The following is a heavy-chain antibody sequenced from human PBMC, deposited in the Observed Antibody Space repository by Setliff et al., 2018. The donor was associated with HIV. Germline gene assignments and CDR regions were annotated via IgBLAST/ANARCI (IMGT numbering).Heavy chain of an antibody. CDR1: GGSVSSRGHY. CDR3: ARDYGGNWGSLDDAFEF. Sequence: SETLSLTCSVSGGSVSSRGHYWGWIRQPPGNRLEWIGSIHYSGRTNYSPSLQSRVTMSVDLSKNEFSLKLNFVTAADTAVYFCARDYGGNWGSLDDAFEFWGPETTVTVSS. CDR2: IHYSGRT. V-gene: IGHV4-39*07. D-gene: IGHD7-27*01. J-gene: IGHJ3*01.